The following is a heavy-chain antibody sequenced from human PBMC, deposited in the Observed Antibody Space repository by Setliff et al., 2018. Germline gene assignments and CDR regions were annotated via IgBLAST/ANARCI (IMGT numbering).Heavy chain of an antibody. CDR1: GGTFSRYA. Sequence: SVKVSCKASGGTFSRYAISWVRQAPGQGLEWMGGSIPMYRTTKYAQEFQGRVTITTDESTTTAYMELSSLRSEDTAVYYCATGPDIGEFGGNYFNYWGQGTLVTVSS. J-gene: IGHJ4*02. D-gene: IGHD2-15*01. CDR2: SIPMYRTT. V-gene: IGHV1-69*05. CDR3: ATGPDIGEFGGNYFNY.